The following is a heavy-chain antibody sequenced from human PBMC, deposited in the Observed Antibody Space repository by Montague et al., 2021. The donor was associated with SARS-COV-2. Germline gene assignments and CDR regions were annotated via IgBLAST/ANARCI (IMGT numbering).Heavy chain of an antibody. CDR2: NNHRGST. CDR3: ARVRYYGSGTPLGMDV. CDR1: GDSISTDNW. D-gene: IGHD3-10*01. V-gene: IGHV4-4*02. J-gene: IGHJ6*02. Sequence: SETLSLTCVVSGDSISTDNWWTWIRQPPGKGLEWIGENNHRGSTNYNPSLKGRATLSVDTSKHQFSLKLSSVTAADTAVYYCARVRYYGSGTPLGMDVWGQGTTVTVSS.